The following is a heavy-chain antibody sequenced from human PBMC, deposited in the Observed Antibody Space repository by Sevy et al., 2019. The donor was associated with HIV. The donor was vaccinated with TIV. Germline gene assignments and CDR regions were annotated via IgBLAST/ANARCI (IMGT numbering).Heavy chain of an antibody. V-gene: IGHV3-23*01. CDR2: ISANGENT. J-gene: IGHJ3*02. Sequence: GGSLRLSCTASEFTFSSHAVSWVRQAPGKGLEWVSAISANGENTHYADSVRGRFTISRDNFKNTLYLQMNSLRAEDTALYYCARDGRGISALDIWGQGTMVTVSS. CDR1: EFTFSSHA. CDR3: ARDGRGISALDI. D-gene: IGHD3-3*02.